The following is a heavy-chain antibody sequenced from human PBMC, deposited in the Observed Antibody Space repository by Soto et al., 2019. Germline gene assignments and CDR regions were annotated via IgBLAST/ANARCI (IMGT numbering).Heavy chain of an antibody. CDR2: INHSGST. CDR3: ARVRGTMVRGSYYGMDV. Sequence: PSETLSLTCAVYGGSFSGYYWSWIRQPPGKGLEWIGEINHSGSTNYNPSLKSRVTISVDTSKNQFSLKLSSVTAADTAVYYCARVRGTMVRGSYYGMDVWGQGTTVTVSS. CDR1: GGSFSGYY. D-gene: IGHD3-10*01. J-gene: IGHJ6*02. V-gene: IGHV4-34*01.